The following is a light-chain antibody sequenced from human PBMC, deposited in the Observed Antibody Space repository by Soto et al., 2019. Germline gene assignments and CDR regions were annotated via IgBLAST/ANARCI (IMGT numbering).Light chain of an antibody. CDR2: AAS. J-gene: IGKJ5*01. CDR3: QQSYSTPRD. V-gene: IGKV1-39*01. CDR1: QSISNS. Sequence: DIQMTQPPSSLSASVGDRVTITCRASQSISNSLNWYQQKPGRAPKLLIYAASSLQSGVPSRFSGSGSGTDFILTISSLQPEDFATYYCQQSYSTPRDFGQGTRLEIK.